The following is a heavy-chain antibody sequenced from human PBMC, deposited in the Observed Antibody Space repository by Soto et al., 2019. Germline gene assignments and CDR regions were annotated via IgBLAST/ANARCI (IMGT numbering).Heavy chain of an antibody. J-gene: IGHJ4*02. CDR1: GYSFTSYW. CDR2: IDPSDSYT. Sequence: GESLKISCKGSGYSFTSYWISWVRQMPGKGLEWMGRIDPSDSYTNYSPSFQGHVTISADKSISTAHLQWSSLKASDTAMYYCARLPPDVDTAMVEFDYWGQGTLVTVSS. V-gene: IGHV5-10-1*01. CDR3: ARLPPDVDTAMVEFDY. D-gene: IGHD5-18*01.